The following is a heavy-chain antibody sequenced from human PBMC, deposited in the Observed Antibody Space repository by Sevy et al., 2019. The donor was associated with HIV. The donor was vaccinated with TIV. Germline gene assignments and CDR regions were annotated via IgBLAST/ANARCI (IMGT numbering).Heavy chain of an antibody. J-gene: IGHJ4*02. Sequence: GGSLRLSCAASGFTFSTYWMHWVRQATGKGLRWVSRISSDGSTTNYADSVKGRFTISRDNAKNTLYLQMNNLRAEDTAVYYCARVLGLWGQGALVTVSS. V-gene: IGHV3-74*01. CDR1: GFTFSTYW. CDR2: ISSDGSTT. CDR3: ARVLGL. D-gene: IGHD3-10*01.